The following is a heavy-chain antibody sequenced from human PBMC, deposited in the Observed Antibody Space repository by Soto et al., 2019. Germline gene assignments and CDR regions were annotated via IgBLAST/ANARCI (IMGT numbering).Heavy chain of an antibody. CDR3: ASLSYCSSPSCYYYYYMYV. Sequence: QVQLVQSGAEVKKPGSSVKVSCKASGGTFSSYTISWVRQAPGQGLEWMGRIIPILGIANYAQKFQGRVTITADKSTSTDYMELSSLRSEDTAVYYCASLSYCSSPSCYYYYYMYVWGTGTTVTVSS. V-gene: IGHV1-69*02. CDR1: GGTFSSYT. J-gene: IGHJ6*03. D-gene: IGHD2-2*01. CDR2: IIPILGIA.